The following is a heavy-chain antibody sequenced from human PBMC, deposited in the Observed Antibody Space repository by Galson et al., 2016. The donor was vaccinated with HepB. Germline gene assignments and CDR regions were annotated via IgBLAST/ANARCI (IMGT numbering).Heavy chain of an antibody. CDR3: AQYYYDSSGYVEYFQN. CDR1: GFTFTTYW. CDR2: IKPDGSEK. J-gene: IGHJ1*01. V-gene: IGHV3-7*03. D-gene: IGHD3-22*01. Sequence: SLRLSCAASGFTFTTYWMSWVRQAPGKGLEWVANIKPDGSEKYYVDSVKGRFTISRDNAKNSLYLQMKSLRAEDTAVYYWAQYYYDSSGYVEYFQNWGQGSRVTVSS.